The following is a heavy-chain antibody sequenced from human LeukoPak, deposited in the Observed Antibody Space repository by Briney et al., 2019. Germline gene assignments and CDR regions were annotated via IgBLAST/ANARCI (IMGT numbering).Heavy chain of an antibody. V-gene: IGHV3-23*01. J-gene: IGHJ4*02. Sequence: GGSLRLSCGASGFTFSSYAMSWVRQAPGKGLEWVSGISDSGGNTYYAASVKGRFTVSRDNSTTTLYLQMNSLRGEDTAVYYCAKYLPGGAVSGAFDYWDQGTLVTVSS. CDR1: GFTFSSYA. D-gene: IGHD6-19*01. CDR2: ISDSGGNT. CDR3: AKYLPGGAVSGAFDY.